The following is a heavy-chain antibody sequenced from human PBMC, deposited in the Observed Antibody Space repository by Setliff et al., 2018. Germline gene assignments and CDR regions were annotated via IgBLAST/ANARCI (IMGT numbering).Heavy chain of an antibody. CDR2: ISASGTTT. D-gene: IGHD1-26*01. J-gene: IGHJ3*02. Sequence: GGSLRLSCAASGYTFSTYAVSWVRQAPGKGPEWVSAISASGTTTYYADSVKGRFTISRDNSKNTLYLQMNSLRAEDTAVYYCAREVVGAPSTFDIWGQGTMVT. CDR3: AREVVGAPSTFDI. CDR1: GYTFSTYA. V-gene: IGHV3-23*01.